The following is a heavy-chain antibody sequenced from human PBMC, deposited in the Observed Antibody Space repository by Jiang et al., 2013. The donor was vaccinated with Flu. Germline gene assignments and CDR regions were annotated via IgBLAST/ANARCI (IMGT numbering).Heavy chain of an antibody. D-gene: IGHD6-13*01. Sequence: SGYTFTNYGVSWVRQAPGQGLEWMGWISPYNGDTNYAQNLQGRVTMTTDTSTSTAYLEVRSLRYDDTAVYFCARDPGWVYTSSLWGIDYWGQGTLVTVSS. CDR3: ARDPGWVYTSSLWGIDY. J-gene: IGHJ4*02. CDR2: ISPYNGDT. V-gene: IGHV1-18*04. CDR1: GYTFTNYG.